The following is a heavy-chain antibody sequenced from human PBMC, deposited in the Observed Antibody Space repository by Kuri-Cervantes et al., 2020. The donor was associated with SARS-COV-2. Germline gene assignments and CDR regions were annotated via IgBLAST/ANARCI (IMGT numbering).Heavy chain of an antibody. CDR1: GFTFDDYA. V-gene: IGHV3-9*03. J-gene: IGHJ3*02. CDR3: AKDMGEWDAFDI. Sequence: GGSLRLSCAASGFTFDDYAMHWVRQAPGKGLEWVSGSSWNSGSIGYADSVKGRFTISRDNAKNSLYLQMSSLRAEDMALYYCAKDMGEWDAFDIWGQGTMVTVSS. D-gene: IGHD1-26*01. CDR2: SSWNSGSI.